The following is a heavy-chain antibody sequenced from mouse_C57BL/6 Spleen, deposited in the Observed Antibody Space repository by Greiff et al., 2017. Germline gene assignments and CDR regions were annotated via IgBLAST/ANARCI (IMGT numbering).Heavy chain of an antibody. J-gene: IGHJ4*01. CDR2: INPSTGGT. CDR3: TRGITTVVAEAMDY. CDR1: GYSFTGYY. D-gene: IGHD1-1*01. V-gene: IGHV1-43*01. Sequence: EVQLQQSGPELVKPGASVKISCKASGYSFTGYYMHWVKQSSEKSLEWIGEINPSTGGTSYNQKFKGKATLTVDKSSRTAYMQLKSLTSEESAVYYCTRGITTVVAEAMDYWGQGTSVTVSS.